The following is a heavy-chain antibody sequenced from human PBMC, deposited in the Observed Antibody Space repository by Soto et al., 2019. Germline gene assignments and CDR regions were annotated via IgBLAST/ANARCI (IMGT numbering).Heavy chain of an antibody. CDR3: ARDRGYGTPFDY. CDR1: GFTFSSYW. J-gene: IGHJ4*02. CDR2: INNDGSST. V-gene: IGHV3-74*03. D-gene: IGHD5-12*01. Sequence: EVQLVESGGGLVQPGGSLRLSCAASGFTFSSYWIHRVRQAPGKGPVWVSRINNDGSSTMYADSVKGRFTISRDNAKNTLYLQMNSLRAEDTAVYYCARDRGYGTPFDYWGQGTLVTVSS.